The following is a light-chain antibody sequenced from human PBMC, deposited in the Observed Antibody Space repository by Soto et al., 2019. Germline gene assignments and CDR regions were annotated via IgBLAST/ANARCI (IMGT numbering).Light chain of an antibody. CDR2: DAS. CDR3: QQRSNWPRRWT. CDR1: QSVSSY. Sequence: EIVLTQSPATLSLSPGERATLSCRASQSVSSYLAWYQQKPGQAPRLLIYDASNRATGIPARFSGSGSGTAFTLTISSLEPEAFAVYYCQQRSNWPRRWTFGQGPKVEIK. V-gene: IGKV3-11*01. J-gene: IGKJ1*01.